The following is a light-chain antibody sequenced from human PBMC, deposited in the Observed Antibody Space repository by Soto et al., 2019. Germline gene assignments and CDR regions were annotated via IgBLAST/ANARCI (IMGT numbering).Light chain of an antibody. V-gene: IGLV2-8*01. CDR3: NSYVGSNNYV. J-gene: IGLJ1*01. Sequence: QSALTQPPSASGSPGQSVTISCTGTSXDITDNKYVSWFQQHPGKAPKVLIYEVNKRPSGVPDRFSGSKSGNTASLTVSGLQADDEADYYCNSYVGSNNYVFGTGTKLTVL. CDR1: SXDITDNKY. CDR2: EVN.